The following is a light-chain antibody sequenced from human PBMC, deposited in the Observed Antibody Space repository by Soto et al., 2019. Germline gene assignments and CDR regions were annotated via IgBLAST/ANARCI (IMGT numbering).Light chain of an antibody. CDR3: QQDTSYSPLT. Sequence: EIVVTQSPDPLSLSPGERATLSCRASQSVSSSYLAWYQQKPGQAPRLLIYGASSRATGIPDRFSGSGSGTDFTLTISRLEPDDFAVYYCQQDTSYSPLTFGGGTKVDI. CDR2: GAS. CDR1: QSVSSSY. V-gene: IGKV3-20*01. J-gene: IGKJ4*01.